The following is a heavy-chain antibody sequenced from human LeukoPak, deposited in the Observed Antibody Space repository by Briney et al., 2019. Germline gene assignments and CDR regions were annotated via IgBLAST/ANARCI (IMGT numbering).Heavy chain of an antibody. D-gene: IGHD3-3*01. CDR1: GFTFSTYA. V-gene: IGHV3-7*01. J-gene: IGHJ4*02. CDR2: IKPDGSEK. Sequence: GGSLRLSCAASGFTFSTYAMSWVRQAPGKGLEWVATIKPDGSEKYYVDSVKGRFTISRDNAKRSLYLQMDSLRAEDTAVYYCARDASAYYWGQGTLVTVSS. CDR3: ARDASAYY.